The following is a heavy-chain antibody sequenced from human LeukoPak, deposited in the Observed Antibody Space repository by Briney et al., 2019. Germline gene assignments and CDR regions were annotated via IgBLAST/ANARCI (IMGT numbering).Heavy chain of an antibody. D-gene: IGHD3-3*01. Sequence: GESLRLSCAASGFTFSSYEMNWVRQAPGKGLEWVSYISSSGSTIYYADSVKGRFTISRDNAKNPLYLQMNSLRAEDTAVYYCARSSSDFWSGYYTGNYFDYWGQGTLVTVSS. CDR3: ARSSSDFWSGYYTGNYFDY. V-gene: IGHV3-48*03. J-gene: IGHJ4*02. CDR2: ISSSGSTI. CDR1: GFTFSSYE.